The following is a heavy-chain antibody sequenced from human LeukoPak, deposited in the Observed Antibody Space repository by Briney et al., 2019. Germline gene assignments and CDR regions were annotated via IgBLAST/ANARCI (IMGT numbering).Heavy chain of an antibody. CDR2: IYYSGST. J-gene: IGHJ4*02. D-gene: IGHD3-3*01. CDR3: AREGAFWSGYYGMGHFDY. V-gene: IGHV4-59*06. Sequence: PSETLSLTCTVSGGSISSYYWSWIRQPPGKGLEWIGYIYYSGSTYYNPSLQSRVTISVDTSKNQFSLKLSSVTAADTAVYYCAREGAFWSGYYGMGHFDYWGQGTLVTVSS. CDR1: GGSISSYY.